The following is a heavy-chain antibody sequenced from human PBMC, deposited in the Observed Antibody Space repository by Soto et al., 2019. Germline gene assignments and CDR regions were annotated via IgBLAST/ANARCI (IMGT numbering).Heavy chain of an antibody. D-gene: IGHD3-3*01. J-gene: IGHJ3*02. Sequence: GGSLRLSCAASGFTFSSYSMNWVRQAPGKGLEWVSSIGSCCSYIYYADSVKGRFTISRDNAKNSLYPQMNSLRAEDTAVYYCARLRFWGRAFDIWGQGTMVTVSS. V-gene: IGHV3-21*01. CDR2: IGSCCSYI. CDR1: GFTFSSYS. CDR3: ARLRFWGRAFDI.